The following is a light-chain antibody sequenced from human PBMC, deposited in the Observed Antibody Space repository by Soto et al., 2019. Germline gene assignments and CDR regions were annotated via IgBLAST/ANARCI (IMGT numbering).Light chain of an antibody. Sequence: QSALTQPASVSGSPGQSITISCTGTSSDVGGYNYVSWYQQHPGKAPKLMIYEVSNRPSGVSNRFSGSKSGNTASLTISGFQAEDEADYYCSSYRSSSTLFGGGTKLTV. V-gene: IGLV2-14*01. CDR3: SSYRSSSTL. J-gene: IGLJ2*01. CDR1: SSDVGGYNY. CDR2: EVS.